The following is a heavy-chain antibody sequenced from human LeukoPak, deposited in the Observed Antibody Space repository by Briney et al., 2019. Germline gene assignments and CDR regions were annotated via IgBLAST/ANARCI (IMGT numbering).Heavy chain of an antibody. V-gene: IGHV3-48*04. J-gene: IGHJ3*02. CDR3: ARVGEGGSSWPHLDAFDI. CDR1: GFTFSTYA. D-gene: IGHD6-13*01. Sequence: PGGSLRLSCAASGFTFSTYAMNWVRQAPGKGLEWVSYISSSGSTIYYADSVKGRFTISRDNAKNSLYLQMNSLRAEDTAVYYCARVGEGGSSWPHLDAFDIWGQGTMVTVSS. CDR2: ISSSGSTI.